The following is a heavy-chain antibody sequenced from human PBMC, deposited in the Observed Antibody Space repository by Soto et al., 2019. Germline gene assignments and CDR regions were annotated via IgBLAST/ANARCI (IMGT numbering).Heavy chain of an antibody. Sequence: PGGSLRLSCAASGFTFSSYAMSWVRQAPGKGLEWVSAISGSGGSTYYADSVEGRFTISRDNSKNTLYLQMNSLRAEDTAVYYCAKRYCSGGSCYSVGKDFNWFDPWGQGALVTVSS. CDR1: GFTFSSYA. V-gene: IGHV3-23*01. D-gene: IGHD2-15*01. CDR2: ISGSGGST. CDR3: AKRYCSGGSCYSVGKDFNWFDP. J-gene: IGHJ5*02.